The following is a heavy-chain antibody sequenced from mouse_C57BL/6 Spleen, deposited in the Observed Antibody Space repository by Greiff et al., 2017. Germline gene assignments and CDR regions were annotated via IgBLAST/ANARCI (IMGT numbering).Heavy chain of an antibody. J-gene: IGHJ1*03. V-gene: IGHV1-80*01. Sequence: VNLVESGAELVKPGASVKISCKASGYAFSSYWMNWVKQRPGKGLEWIGQIYPGDGDTNYNGKFKGKATLTADKSSSTAYMQLSSLTSEDSAVYFCARRGDYYGWYFDVWGTGTTVTVSS. D-gene: IGHD1-1*01. CDR2: IYPGDGDT. CDR1: GYAFSSYW. CDR3: ARRGDYYGWYFDV.